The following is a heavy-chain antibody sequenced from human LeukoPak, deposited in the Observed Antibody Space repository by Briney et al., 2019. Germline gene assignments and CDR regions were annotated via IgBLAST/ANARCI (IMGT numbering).Heavy chain of an antibody. D-gene: IGHD3-22*01. CDR3: AKDSRESSGHFPYYYYYHYGLDV. CDR1: GFIFSSSA. V-gene: IGHV3-23*01. J-gene: IGHJ6*02. Sequence: GGSLRLSRAVSGFIFSSSAMSWVRQAPGKGLEWVSAISGGGDDTSYADSARGRFTVSRDNSKNTLYLQMNSLRAEDTAVYYCAKDSRESSGHFPYYYYYHYGLDVWGQGTTVTVSS. CDR2: ISGGGDDT.